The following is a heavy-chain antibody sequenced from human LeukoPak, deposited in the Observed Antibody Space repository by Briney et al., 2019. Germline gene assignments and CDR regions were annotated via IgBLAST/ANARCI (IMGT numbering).Heavy chain of an antibody. CDR2: IYPGDSDT. V-gene: IGHV5-51*01. Sequence: GESLKISCKGSGYSFTSYWIGWVRQMPGKGLEWMGIIYPGDSDTRYSPSFQGQVTISADKSISTAYLQWSSLKASDTAMYYCARPEGRAYSSAWYGGYWGQGTLVTVSS. J-gene: IGHJ4*02. CDR3: ARPEGRAYSSAWYGGY. CDR1: GYSFTSYW. D-gene: IGHD6-19*01.